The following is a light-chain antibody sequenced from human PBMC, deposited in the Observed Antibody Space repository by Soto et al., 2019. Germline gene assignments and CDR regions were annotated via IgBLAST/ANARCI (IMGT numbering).Light chain of an antibody. CDR2: GAS. CDR1: QSVSSTY. J-gene: IGKJ1*01. Sequence: EIVLTQSPGTLSLSPGERAPHSCRASQSVSSTYLAWYQQRPGQAPRLLIYGASSRATGIPDRFSGSGSGTDFTLTISRLEPEDFAVYYCHQYSSSTKTFGQGTKVDIK. V-gene: IGKV3-20*01. CDR3: HQYSSSTKT.